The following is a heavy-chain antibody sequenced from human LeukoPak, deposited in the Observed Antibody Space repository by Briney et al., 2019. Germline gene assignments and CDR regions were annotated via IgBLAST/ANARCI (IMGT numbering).Heavy chain of an antibody. J-gene: IGHJ5*02. V-gene: IGHV4-34*01. CDR1: GGSFSGYY. Sequence: SETLSLTCAVYGGSFSGYYWNWIRHPPGKGLEWIGEINHSGSTNYNPSLKSRVTISIDTSKNQFSLKLKSVTAADTAVYYCARGRITMVRGVSPPVDPWGQGTPVTVSS. CDR3: ARGRITMVRGVSPPVDP. CDR2: INHSGST. D-gene: IGHD3-10*01.